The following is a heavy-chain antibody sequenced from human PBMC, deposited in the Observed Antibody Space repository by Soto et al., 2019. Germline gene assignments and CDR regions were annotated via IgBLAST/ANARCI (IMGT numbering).Heavy chain of an antibody. CDR1: GYTFTSYD. CDR3: ARESVGYCTNGVCYTPGP. J-gene: IGHJ5*02. V-gene: IGHV1-8*01. D-gene: IGHD2-8*01. CDR2: MNPNSGNT. Sequence: ASVKVSCKASGYTFTSYDINWVRQATGQGLEWMGWMNPNSGNTGYAQKFQGRVTMTTDTSTSTAYMELRSLRSDDTAVYYCARESVGYCTNGVCYTPGPWGQGTLVTVSS.